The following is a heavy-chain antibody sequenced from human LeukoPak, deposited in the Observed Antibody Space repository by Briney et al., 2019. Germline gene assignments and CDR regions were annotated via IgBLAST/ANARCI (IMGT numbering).Heavy chain of an antibody. CDR2: ISGSGGST. D-gene: IGHD6-19*01. V-gene: IGHV3-23*01. J-gene: IGHJ4*02. CDR1: GFTFSSYA. Sequence: GGSLRLSCAASGFTFSSYAMSWVRQAPGKGLEWVSAISGSGGSTYYADSVKGRFTISRDNSKNTLYLQMNSLRAEDTAVYYCAFEGTRYSSGWYLNLPYWGQGTLVTVSS. CDR3: AFEGTRYSSGWYLNLPY.